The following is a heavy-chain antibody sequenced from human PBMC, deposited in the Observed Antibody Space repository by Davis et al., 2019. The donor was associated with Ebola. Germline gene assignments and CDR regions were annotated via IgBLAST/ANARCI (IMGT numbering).Heavy chain of an antibody. CDR2: MNPNSGNT. D-gene: IGHD1-26*01. CDR1: GYTFTSYA. CDR3: ARRVGARSGFDY. J-gene: IGHJ4*02. V-gene: IGHV1-8*02. Sequence: ASVKVSCKASGYTFTSYAMHWVRQAPGQGLEWMGWMNPNSGNTGFAQKFQGRVTMTRNISITTAYLELSSLGSEDTAVYYCARRVGARSGFDYWGQGTLVTVSS.